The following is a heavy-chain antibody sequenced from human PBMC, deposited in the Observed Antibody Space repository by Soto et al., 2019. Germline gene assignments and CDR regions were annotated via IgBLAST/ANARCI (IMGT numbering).Heavy chain of an antibody. CDR1: NASISSRKW. J-gene: IGHJ3*02. D-gene: IGHD3-10*01. CDR2: IYHSGSI. Sequence: QVQLQESGPGLVKPSGTLSLTCTVSNASISSRKWWTWVRQTPGKVLEWIGEIYHSGSINHNPSLKSRVTMAVDKSNNQFSLKMTYVTAADTAVYYCASKFGELLAAAFDIWGQGTVVTVSS. CDR3: ASKFGELLAAAFDI. V-gene: IGHV4-4*02.